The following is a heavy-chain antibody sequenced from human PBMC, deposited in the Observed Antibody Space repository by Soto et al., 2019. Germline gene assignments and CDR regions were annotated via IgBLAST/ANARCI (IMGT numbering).Heavy chain of an antibody. CDR3: ARDRPNFYYDSSGYLYFGY. Sequence: QVQLVQSGAEVKKPGASVKVSCKASGYTFSSYGISWVRQAPGQGLEWMGWISAYNDNTNYAQKLQGRVTMTTDISTSTAYMELRSLRSDDTAVYYCARDRPNFYYDSSGYLYFGYWGQGTLVTVSS. D-gene: IGHD3-22*01. V-gene: IGHV1-18*01. J-gene: IGHJ4*02. CDR2: ISAYNDNT. CDR1: GYTFSSYG.